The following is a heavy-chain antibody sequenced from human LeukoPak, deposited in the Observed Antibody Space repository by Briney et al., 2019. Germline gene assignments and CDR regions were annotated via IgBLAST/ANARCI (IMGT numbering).Heavy chain of an antibody. D-gene: IGHD1-7*01. Sequence: SETLSLTCAVYGGSFSGYYWSWMRQPPGKGLEWIGEINHSGSTKYNPSLKSRVTISVDTSKNQFSLKLSSVAAADTAGYYCARVPSYRLELRYFDYWGQGTLVTVSS. CDR2: INHSGST. V-gene: IGHV4-34*01. CDR1: GGSFSGYY. CDR3: ARVPSYRLELRYFDY. J-gene: IGHJ4*02.